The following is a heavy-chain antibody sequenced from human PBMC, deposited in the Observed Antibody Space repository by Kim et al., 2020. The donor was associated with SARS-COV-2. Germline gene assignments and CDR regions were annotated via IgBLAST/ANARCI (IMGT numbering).Heavy chain of an antibody. Sequence: GGSLRLSCAASGFTFSDYYMSWIRQAPGKGLEWVSYISSSSSYTNYADSVKGRFTISRDNAKNSLYLQMNSLRAEDTAVYYCAIHGTQWEHFDYWGQGTLVTVSS. J-gene: IGHJ4*02. CDR2: ISSSSSYT. CDR1: GFTFSDYY. CDR3: AIHGTQWEHFDY. V-gene: IGHV3-11*03. D-gene: IGHD1-1*01.